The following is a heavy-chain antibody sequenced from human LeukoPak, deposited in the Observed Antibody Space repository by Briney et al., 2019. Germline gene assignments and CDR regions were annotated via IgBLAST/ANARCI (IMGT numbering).Heavy chain of an antibody. CDR2: IYYSGST. J-gene: IGHJ4*02. D-gene: IGHD5-24*01. CDR1: GGSISSYY. V-gene: IGHV4-59*01. CDR3: ARVGTTKMATVYYFDY. Sequence: SETLSLTCTVSGGSISSYYWSWIQQPPGKGLEWIGNIYYSGSTNYNPSLKSRFTISVDTSMNQFSLKLSSVTAADTAVYYCARVGTTKMATVYYFDYWGQGTLATVTS.